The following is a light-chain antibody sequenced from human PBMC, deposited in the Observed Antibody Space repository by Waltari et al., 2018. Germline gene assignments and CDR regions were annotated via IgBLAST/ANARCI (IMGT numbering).Light chain of an antibody. V-gene: IGKV1-5*01. Sequence: DFQMTQSPSTLAASVGDRVTIACRASHSIDYWLAWYQQKPGKAPKRLIYDASNLDSGVPSRFSGSGSGTEFALTISSLQPDDFATYYCQQYRDYPLTFGGGTNLEIK. CDR1: HSIDYW. J-gene: IGKJ4*01. CDR2: DAS. CDR3: QQYRDYPLT.